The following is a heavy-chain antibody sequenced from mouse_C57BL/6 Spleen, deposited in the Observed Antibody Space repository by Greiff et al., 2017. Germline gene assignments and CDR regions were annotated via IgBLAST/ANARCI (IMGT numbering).Heavy chain of an antibody. CDR1: GYTFTDYE. D-gene: IGHD3-2*02. CDR3: TRSDSSGYWGY. CDR2: IDPETGGT. J-gene: IGHJ2*01. Sequence: VQRVESGAELVRPGASVTLSCKASGYTFTDYEMHWVKQTPVHGLEWIGAIDPETGGTAYNQKFKGKAILTADKSSSTAYMELRSLTSEDSAVYYCTRSDSSGYWGYWGQGTTLTVSS. V-gene: IGHV1-15*01.